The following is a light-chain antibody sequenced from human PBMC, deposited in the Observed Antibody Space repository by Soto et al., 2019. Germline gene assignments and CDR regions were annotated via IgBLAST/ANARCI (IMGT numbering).Light chain of an antibody. CDR1: NSNIGSNA. CDR2: RNS. V-gene: IGLV1-44*01. Sequence: QSVLTQPQSASGTPGQRVTLCCSGSNSNIGSNAVNWYQHLPGTAPKVLIYRNSQRPSGVSDRLSVSKSGTSASLAIRGLQSEDEADCYCAAWDDSLNGHVVFGGGTKLTVL. J-gene: IGLJ2*01. CDR3: AAWDDSLNGHVV.